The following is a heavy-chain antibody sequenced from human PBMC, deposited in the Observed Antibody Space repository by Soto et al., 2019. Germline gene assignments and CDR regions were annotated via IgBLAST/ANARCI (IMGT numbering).Heavy chain of an antibody. CDR1: GGSISSGDYY. V-gene: IGHV4-30-4*01. D-gene: IGHD3-22*01. Sequence: PSETLSLTCTVSGGSISSGDYYWSWIRQPPGKGLEWIGYIYYSGSTYYNPSLKSRVTISVDTSKNQFSLKLSSVTAADTAVYYCAGGLISRRGSSGYYRVYYFDYWGQGTLVTVSS. J-gene: IGHJ4*02. CDR3: AGGLISRRGSSGYYRVYYFDY. CDR2: IYYSGST.